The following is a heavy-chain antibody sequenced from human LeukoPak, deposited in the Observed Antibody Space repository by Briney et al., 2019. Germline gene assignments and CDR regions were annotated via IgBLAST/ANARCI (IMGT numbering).Heavy chain of an antibody. CDR3: ARDDSSSWYSDDAFDI. J-gene: IGHJ3*02. Sequence: VASVKVSCKASGYTFTGYYMHWVRQALGQGLEWMGWINPNSGGTNYAQKFQGRVTMTRDTSISTAYMELSRLRSDDTAVYYCARDDSSSWYSDDAFDIWGQGTMVTVSS. CDR1: GYTFTGYY. CDR2: INPNSGGT. D-gene: IGHD6-13*01. V-gene: IGHV1-2*02.